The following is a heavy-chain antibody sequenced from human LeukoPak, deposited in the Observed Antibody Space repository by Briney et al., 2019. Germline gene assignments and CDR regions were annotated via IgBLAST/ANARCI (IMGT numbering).Heavy chain of an antibody. CDR1: GFTFSSYA. CDR3: AKDHPRSGSYSYFDY. CDR2: ISYDGSNK. D-gene: IGHD1-26*01. Sequence: PGGSLRLSCAASGFTFSSYAMHWVRQAPGKGLEWVAVISYDGSNKYYADSVKGRFTISRDNSKNTLYLQMNSLRAEDTAVYYCAKDHPRSGSYSYFDYWGQGTLVTVSS. J-gene: IGHJ4*02. V-gene: IGHV3-30-3*01.